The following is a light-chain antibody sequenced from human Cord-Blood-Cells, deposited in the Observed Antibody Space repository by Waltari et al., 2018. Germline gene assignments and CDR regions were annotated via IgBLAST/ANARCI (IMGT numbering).Light chain of an antibody. CDR2: DVS. V-gene: IGLV2-11*01. CDR1: SSDVGGYHY. Sequence: QSALIQPRSVSGSPGQSVTIPCPGTSSDVGGYHYVSWYQQHPGKAPKLMIYDVSKRPSGVPDRFSASKSGNTASLTISGLQAEDEADYYCCSYAGSYTVVFGGGTKLTVL. CDR3: CSYAGSYTVV. J-gene: IGLJ2*01.